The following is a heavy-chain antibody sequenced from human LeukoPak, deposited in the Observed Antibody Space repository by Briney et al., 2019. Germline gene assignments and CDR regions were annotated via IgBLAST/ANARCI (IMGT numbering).Heavy chain of an antibody. CDR1: GGSISSSNW. CDR2: IYHSGST. V-gene: IGHV4-4*02. J-gene: IGHJ3*02. D-gene: IGHD6-13*01. Sequence: SETLSLTCAVSGGSISSSNWWSWVRQPPGKGLEWIGEIYHSGSTNYNPSLKSRVTISLDTSKNHFSLKVHSVTAADTAVYYCAREDDTIADNTFDIWGQGTVVTVSS. CDR3: AREDDTIADNTFDI.